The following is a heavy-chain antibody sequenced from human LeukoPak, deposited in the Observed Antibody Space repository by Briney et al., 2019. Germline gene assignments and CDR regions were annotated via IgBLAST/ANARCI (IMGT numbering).Heavy chain of an antibody. CDR3: ASLGRITMIAVVTDDAFDI. CDR2: INPDSGGT. J-gene: IGHJ3*02. V-gene: IGHV1-2*02. Sequence: ASVKVSCKASGYTFTGYYMHWVRQAPGQGLEWMGWINPDSGGTNYAQKFQGRVTMTRDTSISTAYMELSRLRSDDTAVYYCASLGRITMIAVVTDDAFDIWGQGTMVTVSS. CDR1: GYTFTGYY. D-gene: IGHD3-22*01.